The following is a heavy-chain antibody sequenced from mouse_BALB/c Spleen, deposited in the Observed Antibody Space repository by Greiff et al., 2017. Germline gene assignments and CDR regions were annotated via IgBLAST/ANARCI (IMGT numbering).Heavy chain of an antibody. CDR3: AREGDGNYYYAMDY. CDR1: GFTFSSYG. CDR2: INSNGGST. Sequence: EVKLVESGGGLVQPGGSLKLSCAASGFTFSSYGMSWVRQTPDKRLELVATINSNGGSTYYPDSVKGRFTISRDNAKNTLYLQMSSLKSEDTAMYYCAREGDGNYYYAMDYWGLGTSVTVSS. V-gene: IGHV5-6-3*01. J-gene: IGHJ4*01. D-gene: IGHD2-1*01.